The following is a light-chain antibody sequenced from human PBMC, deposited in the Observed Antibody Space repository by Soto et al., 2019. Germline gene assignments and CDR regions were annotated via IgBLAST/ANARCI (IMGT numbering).Light chain of an antibody. Sequence: QSVLTQAPSASGTPGQRVTIACSGSSSNIGSNIVNWYQQLPGTAPKLLIYSNNHRPSGVPDRFSGSKSGTSVSLSISGLQSEDEADYFCATWDDSLSGHVVFGGGTKLTVL. CDR3: ATWDDSLSGHVV. J-gene: IGLJ2*01. CDR1: SSNIGSNI. V-gene: IGLV1-44*01. CDR2: SNN.